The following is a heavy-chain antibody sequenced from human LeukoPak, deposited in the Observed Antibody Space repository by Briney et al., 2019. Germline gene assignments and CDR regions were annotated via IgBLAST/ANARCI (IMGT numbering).Heavy chain of an antibody. Sequence: SVKVSCKASGGTFSSYAISWVRQAPGQGLEWMGGTIPIFGTANYAQKFQGRVTITADESTSTAYMELSSLRSEDTAVYYCARDPIIAAAVNYFDYWGQGTLVTVSS. CDR1: GGTFSSYA. J-gene: IGHJ4*02. CDR3: ARDPIIAAAVNYFDY. D-gene: IGHD6-13*01. CDR2: TIPIFGTA. V-gene: IGHV1-69*01.